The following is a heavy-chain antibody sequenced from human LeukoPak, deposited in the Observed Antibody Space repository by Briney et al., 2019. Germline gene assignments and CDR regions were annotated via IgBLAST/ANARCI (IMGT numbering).Heavy chain of an antibody. V-gene: IGHV4-30-2*01. Sequence: PSETLSLTCAVSGGSISSGGYSWSWIRQPPGKGLEWIGYIYHSGSTYYNPSLKSRVTISEDRSKNQFSLKLSSVTAADTAVYYCAREIAAAGIDYWGQGTLVTVSS. J-gene: IGHJ4*02. CDR3: AREIAAAGIDY. CDR2: IYHSGST. CDR1: GGSISSGGYS. D-gene: IGHD6-13*01.